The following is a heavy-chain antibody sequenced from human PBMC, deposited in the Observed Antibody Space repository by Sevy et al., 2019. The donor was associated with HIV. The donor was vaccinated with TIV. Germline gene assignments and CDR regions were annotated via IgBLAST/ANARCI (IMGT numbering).Heavy chain of an antibody. V-gene: IGHV3-33*08. J-gene: IGHJ4*02. CDR3: ARDPRMYGDYLLAYFDY. D-gene: IGHD2-8*01. CDR2: IGYDGSNK. CDR1: GFTLSSYV. Sequence: GGSLRLSCVASGFTLSSYVMSWVRQAPGKGLEWVAVIGYDGSNKYYADSVKGRFSISRDNSRNTLFLQMDSLRAEDTAVYYCARDPRMYGDYLLAYFDYWGQGTLVTVSS.